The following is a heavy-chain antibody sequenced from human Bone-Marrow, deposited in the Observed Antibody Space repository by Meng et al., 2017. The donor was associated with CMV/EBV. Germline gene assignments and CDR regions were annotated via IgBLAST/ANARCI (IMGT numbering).Heavy chain of an antibody. J-gene: IGHJ6*02. Sequence: GESLKISCAASGFTFGDYYMSWIRQAPGKGLEWVSSISSSSSYIYYADSVKGRFTISRDNAKNSLYLQMNSLRAEDTAVYYCARFVLTHYYYYGMDVWGQGTTVTVSS. CDR1: GFTFGDYY. V-gene: IGHV3-11*06. D-gene: IGHD2-8*01. CDR2: ISSSSSYI. CDR3: ARFVLTHYYYYGMDV.